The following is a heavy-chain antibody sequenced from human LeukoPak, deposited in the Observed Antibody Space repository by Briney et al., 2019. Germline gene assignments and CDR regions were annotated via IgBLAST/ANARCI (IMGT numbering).Heavy chain of an antibody. Sequence: PGGSLRLSCAASGFTFSSYGMHWVRQAPGKGLEWVAFIRYDGSNKYYADSVKGRFTISRDNSENTLYLQMNSLRAEDTAVYYCAKDIGGDTAMVAVDYWGQGTLVTVSS. CDR2: IRYDGSNK. D-gene: IGHD5-18*01. J-gene: IGHJ4*02. V-gene: IGHV3-30*02. CDR1: GFTFSSYG. CDR3: AKDIGGDTAMVAVDY.